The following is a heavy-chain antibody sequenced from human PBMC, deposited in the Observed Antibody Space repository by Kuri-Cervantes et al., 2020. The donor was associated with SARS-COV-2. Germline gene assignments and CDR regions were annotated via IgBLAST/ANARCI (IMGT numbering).Heavy chain of an antibody. D-gene: IGHD1-1*01. CDR2: ISGSGGST. Sequence: LKISCAASGFTFSSYAMSWVRQAPGKGLEWVSAISGSGGSTYYADSVKGRFTISRDNSKNTLYLQMNSLRAEDTAVYYCVRDGDHWNFDYWGQGTLVTVSS. CDR1: GFTFSSYA. CDR3: VRDGDHWNFDY. V-gene: IGHV3-23*01. J-gene: IGHJ4*02.